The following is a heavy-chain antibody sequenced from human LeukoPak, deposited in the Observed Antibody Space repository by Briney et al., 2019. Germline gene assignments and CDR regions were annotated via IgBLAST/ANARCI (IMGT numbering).Heavy chain of an antibody. V-gene: IGHV4-31*03. Sequence: SETLSLTCTVSGGSISSGGYYWSWIRQHPGKGLEWIGYIYYSGSTYYNPSLKSRVTISVDTSKNQFSLKLSSVTAADTAVYYCAGGLPPEVVVAKGTDWFDPWGQGTLVTVSS. J-gene: IGHJ5*02. CDR2: IYYSGST. CDR1: GGSISSGGYY. D-gene: IGHD2-15*01. CDR3: AGGLPPEVVVAKGTDWFDP.